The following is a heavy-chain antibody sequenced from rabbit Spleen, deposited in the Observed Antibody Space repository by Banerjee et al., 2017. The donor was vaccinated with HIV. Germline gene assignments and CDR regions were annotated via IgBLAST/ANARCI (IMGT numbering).Heavy chain of an antibody. CDR2: IEGGSSSFT. Sequence: QSLEESGGGLVQPEASLTLTCTASGFSFSVNYDMCWVRQAPGKGLEWIACIEGGSSSFTYFASWAKGRFTISKTSSTTVTLQMTSLTAADTATYFCARDTSSSFSSYGMDLWGQGTLVTVS. D-gene: IGHD1-1*01. V-gene: IGHV1S40*01. CDR1: GFSFSVNYD. J-gene: IGHJ6*01. CDR3: ARDTSSSFSSYGMDL.